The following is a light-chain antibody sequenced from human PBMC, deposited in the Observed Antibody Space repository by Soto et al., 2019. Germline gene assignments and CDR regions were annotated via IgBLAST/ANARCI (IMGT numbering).Light chain of an antibody. Sequence: QSVLTQPPSVSRAPGQRVTISCTGSSSNIGAGYDVHWYQQLPGTAPKLLIYGNSNRPSGVPDRFSGSKSGTSASLAITGLQAEDEAEYYCQAYDSSLSGGVFGGGTQLTVL. CDR1: SSNIGAGYD. V-gene: IGLV1-40*01. CDR2: GNS. J-gene: IGLJ3*02. CDR3: QAYDSSLSGGV.